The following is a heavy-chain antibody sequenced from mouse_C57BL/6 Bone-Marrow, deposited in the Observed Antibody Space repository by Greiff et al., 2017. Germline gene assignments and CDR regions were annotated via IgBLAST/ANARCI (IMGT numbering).Heavy chain of an antibody. Sequence: QVQLQQSGAELVRPGASVTLSCKASGYTFTDYEMHWVKQTPVHGLEWIGAIDPETGGTAYNQKFKGKAILTADNSSSTAYMELRSLTSEDSAVYYCTRGDWAWFAYGGQGTLVTVSA. V-gene: IGHV1-15*01. CDR1: GYTFTDYE. CDR3: TRGDWAWFAY. D-gene: IGHD4-1*01. CDR2: IDPETGGT. J-gene: IGHJ3*01.